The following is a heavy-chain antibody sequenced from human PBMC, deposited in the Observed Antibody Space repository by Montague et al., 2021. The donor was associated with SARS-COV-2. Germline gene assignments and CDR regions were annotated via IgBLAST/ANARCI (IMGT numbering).Heavy chain of an antibody. D-gene: IGHD3-3*01. CDR3: ARRESTGWSGTGRDELDY. CDR2: INHTGST. V-gene: IGHV4-59*12. J-gene: IGHJ4*02. CDR1: GGSISGYY. Sequence: SETLSLTCAVSGGSISGYYWRWMRQPPEKGLEWLGDINHTGSTNNNPSLKSRVIIPVDTPKNQFSLKLSSVTAADTAVYYCARRESTGWSGTGRDELDYWGQGTLVTVSS.